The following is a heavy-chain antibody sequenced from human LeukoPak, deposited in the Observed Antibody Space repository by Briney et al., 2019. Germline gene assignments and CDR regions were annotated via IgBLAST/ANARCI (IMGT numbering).Heavy chain of an antibody. CDR2: ISSSGSTT. V-gene: IGHV3-11*01. Sequence: GGSLRLSCAASGFSFSSYYMSWIRQAPGKGLEWVSRISSSGSTTYYADSVKGRFTISRDNAKNSLFLQMNSLRAEDTAVYYCARGTYMALYGMDVWGQGTTVSVSS. J-gene: IGHJ6*02. D-gene: IGHD5-24*01. CDR3: ARGTYMALYGMDV. CDR1: GFSFSSYY.